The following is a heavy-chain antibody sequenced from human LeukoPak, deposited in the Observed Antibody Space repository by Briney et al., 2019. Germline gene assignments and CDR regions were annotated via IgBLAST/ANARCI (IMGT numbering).Heavy chain of an antibody. CDR1: GGSISSSSYY. Sequence: KPSETLSLTCTVSGGSISSSSYYWGWIRQPPGKGLEWIGSIYYSGSTYYNPSLKSRVTISVDTSKNQFSLTLSSVTAADTAVYYCARGVGATISYYHYYIDVWGKGTTVTVSS. J-gene: IGHJ6*03. CDR3: ARGVGATISYYHYYIDV. D-gene: IGHD1-26*01. V-gene: IGHV4-39*01. CDR2: IYYSGST.